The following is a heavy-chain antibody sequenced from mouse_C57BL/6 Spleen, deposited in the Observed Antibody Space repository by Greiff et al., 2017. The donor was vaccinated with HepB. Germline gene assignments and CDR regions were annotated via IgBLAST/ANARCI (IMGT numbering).Heavy chain of an antibody. CDR1: GYSITSGYY. CDR3: AREVTTVVFDY. CDR2: ISYDGSN. J-gene: IGHJ2*01. Sequence: EVQLQQSGPGLVKPSQSLSLTCSVTGYSITSGYYWNWIRQFPGNKLEWMGYISYDGSNNYNPSLKNRISITRDTSKNQFFLKLNSVTTEDTATYYCAREVTTVVFDYWGQGTTLTVSS. V-gene: IGHV3-6*01. D-gene: IGHD1-1*01.